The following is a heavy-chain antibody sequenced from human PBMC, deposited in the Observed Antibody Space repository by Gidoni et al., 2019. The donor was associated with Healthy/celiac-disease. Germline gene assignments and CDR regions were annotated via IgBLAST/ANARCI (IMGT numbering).Heavy chain of an antibody. V-gene: IGHV1-69*01. CDR3: AREWELDTAIVQPGGCYYYGMDV. D-gene: IGHD5-18*01. J-gene: IGHJ6*02. CDR2: IIPIFGTA. Sequence: LGGIIPIFGTANYAQKFQGRVTITADESTSTAYMELSSLRSEDTAVYYCAREWELDTAIVQPGGCYYYGMDVWGQGTTVTVSS.